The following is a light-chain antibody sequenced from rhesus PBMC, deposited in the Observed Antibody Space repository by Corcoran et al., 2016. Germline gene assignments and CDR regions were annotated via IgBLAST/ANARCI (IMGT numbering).Light chain of an antibody. J-gene: IGKJ3*01. CDR1: QSISSW. Sequence: DIQMTQSPSSLSASVGDTVTITCRASQSISSWLDWYQQQPGKAPKVLIYKASSLQSGVPSRFSGSGSGTDFTLTISILQPEEFATYYRLQYSSSPFTCGPGTKLDIK. V-gene: IGKV1-22*01. CDR2: KAS. CDR3: LQYSSSPFT.